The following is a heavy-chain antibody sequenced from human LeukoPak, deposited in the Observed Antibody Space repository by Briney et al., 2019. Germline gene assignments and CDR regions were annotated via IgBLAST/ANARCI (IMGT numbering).Heavy chain of an antibody. V-gene: IGHV3-23*01. D-gene: IGHD3-16*01. Sequence: GGSLRLSCEASGFSFSIYGMRWVRQAPGKGLEWVSGISGSGGNTYYAEALTGRFTVSRDNSNNTLYLQMNSLRAEDTALYYCAKGGLRGGTYNDDFWGQGTLVTVSS. CDR1: GFSFSIYG. CDR2: ISGSGGNT. J-gene: IGHJ4*02. CDR3: AKGGLRGGTYNDDF.